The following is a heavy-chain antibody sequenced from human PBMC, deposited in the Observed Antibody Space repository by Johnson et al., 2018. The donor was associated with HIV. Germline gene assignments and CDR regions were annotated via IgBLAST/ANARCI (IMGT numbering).Heavy chain of an antibody. CDR2: IKEDGSEK. CDR3: ARERDATGDAFDI. D-gene: IGHD1-14*01. V-gene: IGHV3-7*05. Sequence: VQLVESGGGLVQPGGSLRLSCAASGFIFSRYDMHWVRQVTGKGLEWVANIKEDGSEKYYVDSVKGRFTISRDNAKNSLYLQMNSLRAEDTAVYYCARERDATGDAFDIWGQGTMVTVSS. J-gene: IGHJ3*02. CDR1: GFIFSRYD.